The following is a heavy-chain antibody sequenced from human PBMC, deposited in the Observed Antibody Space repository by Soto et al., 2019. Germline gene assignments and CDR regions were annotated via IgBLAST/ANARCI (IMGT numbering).Heavy chain of an antibody. CDR2: IYPYDSDT. Sequence: GAALKTSWKTSGYSFTSYWSGWVRQMPGKGKEWMGNIYPYDSDTSYSPSFQGQVTISADTSITTAYLQWSGLSASDTAMYFCARHLVGSTRGNFDYWGQGTLVTVSS. V-gene: IGHV5-51*01. J-gene: IGHJ4*01. D-gene: IGHD2-2*01. CDR1: GYSFTSYW. CDR3: ARHLVGSTRGNFDY.